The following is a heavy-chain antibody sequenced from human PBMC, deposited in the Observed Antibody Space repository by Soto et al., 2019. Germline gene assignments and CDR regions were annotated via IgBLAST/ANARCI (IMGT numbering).Heavy chain of an antibody. CDR1: GGSFSNHY. J-gene: IGHJ4*02. D-gene: IGHD2-8*01. CDR2: ISYIGNT. CDR3: ARGNGFNLY. Sequence: QVQLQESGPGLVKPSETLSLTCTVSGGSFSNHYWSWIRQPPGKGLEWIGYISYIGNTNYNPSLKIRLTTLIHTSKSQFSLKLTSVPAADTAVYYCARGNGFNLYWGQGALVTVSS. V-gene: IGHV4-59*11.